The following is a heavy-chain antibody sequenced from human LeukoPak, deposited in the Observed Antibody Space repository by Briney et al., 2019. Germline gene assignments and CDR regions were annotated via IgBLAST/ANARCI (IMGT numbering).Heavy chain of an antibody. CDR2: INPNSGGT. CDR1: VYTFTGYY. V-gene: IGHV1-2*02. Sequence: GSSVKVSCKASVYTFTGYYMHWVRQAPGQAREGMGWINPNSGGTNYAQKFQGRVTMTRDTSITTAHMELSRLRSDDTAVYYCARDYSSSWYSLYYFDYWGQGTLVTVSS. CDR3: ARDYSSSWYSLYYFDY. J-gene: IGHJ4*02. D-gene: IGHD6-13*01.